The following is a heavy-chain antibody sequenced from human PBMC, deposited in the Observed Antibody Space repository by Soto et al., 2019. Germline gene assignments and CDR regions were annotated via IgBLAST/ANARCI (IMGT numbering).Heavy chain of an antibody. J-gene: IGHJ6*02. Sequence: KQSQTLSLTCAVYGGSFSGYYWSWIRQPPGKGLEWIGEINHSGSTNYNPSLKSRVTISVDTSKKQFSLKLISVTAADTAVYYCARGFFSSSAYDYYRMDVWGQGTTVTVSS. CDR2: INHSGST. CDR3: ARGFFSSSAYDYYRMDV. V-gene: IGHV4-34*01. CDR1: GGSFSGYY. D-gene: IGHD6-6*01.